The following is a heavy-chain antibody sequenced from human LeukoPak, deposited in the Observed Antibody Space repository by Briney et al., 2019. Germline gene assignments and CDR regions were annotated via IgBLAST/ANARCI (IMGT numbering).Heavy chain of an antibody. D-gene: IGHD3-22*01. CDR1: GYTFTGYY. J-gene: IGHJ4*02. Sequence: ASVKVSCKAPGYTFTGYYMHWVRQAPGQGLEWMGWINPNSGGTNYAQKFQGRVTMTRDTSISTAYMELSRLRSDDTAVYYCARIRYYYDSSDPLDYWGQGTLVTVSS. CDR2: INPNSGGT. CDR3: ARIRYYYDSSDPLDY. V-gene: IGHV1-2*02.